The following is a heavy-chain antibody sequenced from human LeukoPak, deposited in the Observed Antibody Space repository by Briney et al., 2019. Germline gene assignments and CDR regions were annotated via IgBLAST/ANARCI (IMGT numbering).Heavy chain of an antibody. V-gene: IGHV3-74*01. CDR3: ARGPSGWGSLDS. CDR2: INSDGSST. Sequence: PGGSLGLSCAASGLTFSSYWMHWVRQAPGKGLVWVSRINSDGSSTNYADSVKGRFTISRDNAKNTLYLQVKSLRAEDTAVYYCARGPSGWGSLDSWGQGTLVTVSS. CDR1: GLTFSSYW. J-gene: IGHJ4*02. D-gene: IGHD7-27*01.